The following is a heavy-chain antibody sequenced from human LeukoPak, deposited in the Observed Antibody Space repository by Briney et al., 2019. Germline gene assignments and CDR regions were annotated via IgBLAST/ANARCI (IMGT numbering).Heavy chain of an antibody. CDR3: ARDRGYSYGLTAFDY. J-gene: IGHJ4*02. V-gene: IGHV4-39*07. Sequence: SETLSLTCTVSGGSISSSSYYWGWIRQPPGKGLEWIGSIYYSGSTYYNPSLKSRVTISVDTSKNQFSPKLSSVTAADTAVYYCARDRGYSYGLTAFDYWGQGTLVTVSS. D-gene: IGHD5-18*01. CDR2: IYYSGST. CDR1: GGSISSSSYY.